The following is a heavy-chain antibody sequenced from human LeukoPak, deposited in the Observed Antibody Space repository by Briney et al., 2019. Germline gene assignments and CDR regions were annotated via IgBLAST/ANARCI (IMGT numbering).Heavy chain of an antibody. Sequence: ASVKVSCKASGYTFTSYEMHWVRQAPGQGLEWMGWVSAGNGNTKYSQNFQGRVTITRDTSASTAYMELSSLTSEDTAVYYCARGLDSSGWYYYWGQGTLVTVSS. CDR2: VSAGNGNT. J-gene: IGHJ4*02. D-gene: IGHD6-13*01. CDR3: ARGLDSSGWYYY. V-gene: IGHV1-3*01. CDR1: GYTFTSYE.